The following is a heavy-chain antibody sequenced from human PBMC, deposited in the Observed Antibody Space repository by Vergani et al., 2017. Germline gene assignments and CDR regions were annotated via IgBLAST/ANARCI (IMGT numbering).Heavy chain of an antibody. V-gene: IGHV3-33*01. CDR2: IWYDGSNK. CDR1: GFTFSSYG. D-gene: IGHD4-11*01. CDR3: ARGRETTTGYFYMDV. J-gene: IGHJ6*03. Sequence: QVQLVESGGGVVLPGRSLRLSCAASGFTFSSYGMHWVRQAPGKGLEWVAVIWYDGSNKYYADSVKGRFTISRDNSKNTLYLQMNSLRAEDTAVYCCARGRETTTGYFYMDVWGKGTTVTVPS.